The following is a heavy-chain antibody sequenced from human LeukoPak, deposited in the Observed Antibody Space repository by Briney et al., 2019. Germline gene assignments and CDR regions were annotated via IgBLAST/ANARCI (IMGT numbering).Heavy chain of an antibody. CDR2: INPGDSDT. D-gene: IGHD3-10*01. CDR1: GYSFTTYW. V-gene: IGHV5-51*01. J-gene: IGHJ3*02. CDR3: ARGSLNDAFDI. Sequence: GESLKISCKGSGYSFTTYWISWVRQMPAKDLEWLGIINPGDSDTRYSPSFQGQVTISADKSISTAYLQWSSLKASDTAIYYCARGSLNDAFDIWGQGTVVTVSS.